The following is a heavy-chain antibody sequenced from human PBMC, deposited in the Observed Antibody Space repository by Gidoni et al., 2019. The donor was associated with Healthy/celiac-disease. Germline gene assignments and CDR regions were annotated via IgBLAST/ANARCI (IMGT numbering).Heavy chain of an antibody. CDR3: ARDSSSWRSDAFDI. J-gene: IGHJ3*02. D-gene: IGHD6-13*01. V-gene: IGHV6-1*01. CDR2: TYYRSKWYN. Sequence: QVQLQQSSPGLVKPSQTLSLTCSISGDSVSSHSAAWNWIRQSPSRGLEWLGRTYYRSKWYNDYAVSVKSRITINPDTTKNQFSLQLNSVTPEDTAVYYCARDSSSWRSDAFDIWGQGTMVTVSS. CDR1: GDSVSSHSAA.